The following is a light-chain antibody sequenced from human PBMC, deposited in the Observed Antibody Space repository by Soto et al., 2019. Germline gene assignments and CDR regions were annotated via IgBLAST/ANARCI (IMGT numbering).Light chain of an antibody. CDR3: QQYDSYPWT. CDR1: QGISRW. CDR2: DAS. Sequence: DIQMTQSPSTLSASVGDRVTITCRASQGISRWLAWYQQKSGEAPKFLIYDASSLESGVPSRFSGSGSGTEFTLTISTLQPDDFATYYCQQYDSYPWTFGQGTKVDIK. V-gene: IGKV1-5*01. J-gene: IGKJ1*01.